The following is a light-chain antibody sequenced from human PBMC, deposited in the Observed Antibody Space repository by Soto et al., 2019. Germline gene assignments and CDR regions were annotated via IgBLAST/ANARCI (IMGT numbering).Light chain of an antibody. CDR1: QTISSW. Sequence: IQMTQSPSALSGSVGDRVTITCRASQTISSWLAWYQQKPGKAPKLLIYKASTLKSGVPSRFSGSGSGTECTLTIGSLQPDDFATYYCQHYNSYPEAFGQGTNVDI. V-gene: IGKV1-5*03. J-gene: IGKJ1*01. CDR2: KAS. CDR3: QHYNSYPEA.